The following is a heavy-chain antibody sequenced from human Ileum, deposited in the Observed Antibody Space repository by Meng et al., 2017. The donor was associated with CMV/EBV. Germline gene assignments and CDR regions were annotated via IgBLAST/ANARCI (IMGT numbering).Heavy chain of an antibody. CDR2: TAYRSKWDY. CDR1: GDSVSTNNVA. Sequence: QIQLQQSGPGLVQPSQTLSLTSDLSGDSVSTNNVAWNWIRQSPLRGLEWLGRTAYRSKWDYEYSVSVKSRITISPDTSKNQFSLQLRSVTPEDTAVYYCARESELLRFDHWGQGTLVTVSS. D-gene: IGHD6-6*01. J-gene: IGHJ4*02. CDR3: ARESELLRFDH. V-gene: IGHV6-1*01.